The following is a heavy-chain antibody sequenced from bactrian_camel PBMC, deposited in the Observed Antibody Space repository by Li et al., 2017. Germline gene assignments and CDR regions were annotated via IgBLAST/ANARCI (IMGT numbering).Heavy chain of an antibody. Sequence: HVQLVESGGGSVQAGGSLRVSCLVSGLTYTMSEHRFGWFRQAPGKEREGVAAFGRDGSTSYAGSVKGRFTISKENNKNTLYLQMNSLKPEDTAMYYCAANFGPYCSGPYLARRANFWGQGTQVTVS. CDR3: AANFGPYCSGPYLARRANF. CDR1: GLTYTMSEHR. CDR2: FGRDGST. V-gene: IGHV3S55*01. J-gene: IGHJ4*01. D-gene: IGHD2*01.